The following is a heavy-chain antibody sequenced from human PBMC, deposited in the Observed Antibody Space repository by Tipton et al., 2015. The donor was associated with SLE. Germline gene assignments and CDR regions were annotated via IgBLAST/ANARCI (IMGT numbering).Heavy chain of an antibody. D-gene: IGHD3-16*01. V-gene: IGHV4-38-2*01. CDR1: GYSISSGYY. Sequence: LRLSCAVSGYSISSGYYWGWLRQPPGKGLEWIGGIYYSGNTYYNPSLKSRVTISVDTSKNQFSLKLSSVTAADTAGYYCTCQAGGGGFHWFDPWGQGTLVTVSS. CDR2: IYYSGNT. CDR3: TCQAGGGGFHWFDP. J-gene: IGHJ5*02.